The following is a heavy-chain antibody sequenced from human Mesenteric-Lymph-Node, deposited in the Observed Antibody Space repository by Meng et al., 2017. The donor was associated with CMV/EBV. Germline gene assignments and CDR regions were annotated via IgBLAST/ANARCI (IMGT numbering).Heavy chain of an antibody. CDR3: ARGTRYYYGSGSTFDP. D-gene: IGHD3-10*01. CDR1: GGSFSGYY. CDR2: INHSGST. V-gene: IGHV4-34*01. Sequence: SETLSLTCAVYGGSFSGYYWSWIRQPPGKGLEWIGEINHSGSTNYNPSLKSRVTISVDTSKNQFSLKLSSVTAADTAVYYCARGTRYYYGSGSTFDPWGQGTLVTVSS. J-gene: IGHJ5*02.